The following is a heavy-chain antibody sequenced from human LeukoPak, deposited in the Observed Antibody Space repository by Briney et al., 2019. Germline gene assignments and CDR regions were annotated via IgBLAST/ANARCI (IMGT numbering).Heavy chain of an antibody. D-gene: IGHD6-13*01. CDR2: IIPIFGTA. J-gene: IGHJ3*02. CDR1: GGTFSSYA. Sequence: SVKVSCKASGGTFSSYAISWVRQAPGQGLEWMGGIIPIFGTANYAQKFQGRVTITTDESTSTAYMELSILRSEDTAVYYCASGSSSWFDAFDIWGQGTMVTVSS. V-gene: IGHV1-69*05. CDR3: ASGSSSWFDAFDI.